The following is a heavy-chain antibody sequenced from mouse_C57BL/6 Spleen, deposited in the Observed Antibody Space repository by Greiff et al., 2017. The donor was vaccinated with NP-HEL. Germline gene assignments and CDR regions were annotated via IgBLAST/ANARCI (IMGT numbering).Heavy chain of an antibody. CDR1: GYTFTSYW. CDR3: APLYYDYDAYFDY. D-gene: IGHD2-4*01. V-gene: IGHV1-7*01. J-gene: IGHJ2*01. CDR2: INPSSGYT. Sequence: QVHVKQSGAELAKPGASVKLSCKASGYTFTSYWMHWVKQRPGQGLEWIGYINPSSGYTKYNQKFKDKATLTADKSSSTAYMQLSSLTYEDSAVYYCAPLYYDYDAYFDYWGQGTTLTVSS.